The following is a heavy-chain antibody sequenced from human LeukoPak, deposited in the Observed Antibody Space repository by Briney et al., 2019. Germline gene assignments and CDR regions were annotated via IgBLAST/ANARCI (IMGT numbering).Heavy chain of an antibody. J-gene: IGHJ4*02. V-gene: IGHV3-23*01. CDR2: ISGSGGST. CDR1: GFTFNSYA. CDR3: AKAQGSSRWYYFDY. Sequence: GGSLRLSCAASGFTFNSYAMSWVRQAPGKGLEWVSGISGSGGSTSYADSVRGRFTISRDNSKNTLYLQMNSLRAEDTAVYYCAKAQGSSRWYYFDYWGQGTLVTVSS. D-gene: IGHD6-13*01.